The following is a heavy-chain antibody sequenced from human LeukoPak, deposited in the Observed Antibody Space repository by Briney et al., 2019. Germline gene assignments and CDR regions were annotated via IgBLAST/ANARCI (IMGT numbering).Heavy chain of an antibody. CDR3: ARDPSGWHSMDY. D-gene: IGHD6-19*01. CDR1: EFSFSSYW. CDR2: ISPGGSSA. J-gene: IGHJ4*02. V-gene: IGHV3-74*01. Sequence: GGSLTLSCAASEFSFSSYWMHWVRQAPGKGLVWVSRISPGGSSASYADSVRGRFTISRDNAKNTLYLQMNSLRAEETAVYYCARDPSGWHSMDYWGQGILVTVSS.